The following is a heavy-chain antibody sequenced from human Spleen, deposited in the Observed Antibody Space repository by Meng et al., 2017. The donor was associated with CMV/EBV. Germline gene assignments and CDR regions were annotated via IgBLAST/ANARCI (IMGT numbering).Heavy chain of an antibody. CDR3: ARPILEWLRDGAFDF. Sequence: GESLKISCAASGFTFSSSAMTWVRQAPGKGLEWVAVISYDGSDKYYADSVKGRFTISRDNSKNTLYLQMNSLRAEDTAVYYCARPILEWLRDGAFDFWGQGTMVTVSS. J-gene: IGHJ3*01. D-gene: IGHD3-3*01. CDR2: ISYDGSDK. V-gene: IGHV3-30-3*01. CDR1: GFTFSSSA.